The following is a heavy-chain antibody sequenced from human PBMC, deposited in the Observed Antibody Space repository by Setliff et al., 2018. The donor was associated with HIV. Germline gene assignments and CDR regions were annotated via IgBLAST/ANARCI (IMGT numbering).Heavy chain of an antibody. V-gene: IGHV1-18*01. D-gene: IGHD3-10*01. CDR2: ISGFNGNT. J-gene: IGHJ4*02. CDR1: GYSFARYG. Sequence: ASVKVSCKASGYSFARYGLSWVRQAPGQGLEWMGWISGFNGNTKYAQSFQGRVTMTTDTSTSTAYMELESLRSDDTAVYYCAREARDVVRGVIIADYWGQGTLVTVSS. CDR3: AREARDVVRGVIIADY.